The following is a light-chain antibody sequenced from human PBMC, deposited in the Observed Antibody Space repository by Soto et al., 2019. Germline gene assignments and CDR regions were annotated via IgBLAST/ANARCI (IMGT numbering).Light chain of an antibody. CDR1: SSDVGAYNY. V-gene: IGLV2-14*01. CDR3: SSYTSSSPVV. CDR2: DVN. J-gene: IGLJ2*01. Sequence: QSVLTQPASVSGSPGQSITISCTGTSSDVGAYNYVSWYQQHPGKAPKLMIYDVNNRPSGVSNRFSGSKSGNTASLTISGLQAEDEADYYCSSYTSSSPVVFGGGTKVTVL.